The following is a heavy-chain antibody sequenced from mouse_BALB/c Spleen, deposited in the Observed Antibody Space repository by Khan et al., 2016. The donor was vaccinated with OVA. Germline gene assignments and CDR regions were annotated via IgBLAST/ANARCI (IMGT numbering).Heavy chain of an antibody. CDR1: GYTFINYW. V-gene: IGHV1-7*01. CDR3: ARRGLRWDFDY. J-gene: IGHJ2*01. Sequence: QVQLKQSGAELAKPGASVKMSCKASGYTFINYWILWVKQRPGQSLEWIGYINPSTGYTEYNQNFKDKATLTADKSSSTAYMQLSSLTSEDSAVYYCARRGLRWDFDYWGQGTTRTVSS. CDR2: INPSTGYT. D-gene: IGHD1-1*01.